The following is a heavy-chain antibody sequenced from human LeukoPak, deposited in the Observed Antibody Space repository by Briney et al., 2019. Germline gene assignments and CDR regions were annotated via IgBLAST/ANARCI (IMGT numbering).Heavy chain of an antibody. Sequence: SETLSLTCAVYGGSFSGFYWNWIRQPPGKGLEWIGEINHSGSTNYNPSLKSRVTISVDTSKNQFSLKLSSVTAADTAVYYCASGLLVLAASYYYYMDVWGKGTTVTVSS. J-gene: IGHJ6*03. CDR2: INHSGST. D-gene: IGHD2-15*01. V-gene: IGHV4-34*01. CDR1: GGSFSGFY. CDR3: ASGLLVLAASYYYYMDV.